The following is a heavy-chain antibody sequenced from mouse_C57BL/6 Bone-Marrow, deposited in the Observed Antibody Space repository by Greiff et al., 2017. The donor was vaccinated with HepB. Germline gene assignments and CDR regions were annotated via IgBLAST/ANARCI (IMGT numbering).Heavy chain of an antibody. Sequence: VKLQQSGPELVKPGASVKISCKASGYAFSSSWMNWVKQRPGKGLEWIGRIYPGDGDTNYNGKFKGKATLTADKSSSTAYMQLSSLTSEDSAVYFCGGYYGYDVGYWGQGTTLTVSS. D-gene: IGHD2-2*01. CDR3: GGYYGYDVGY. CDR1: GYAFSSSW. V-gene: IGHV1-82*01. CDR2: IYPGDGDT. J-gene: IGHJ2*01.